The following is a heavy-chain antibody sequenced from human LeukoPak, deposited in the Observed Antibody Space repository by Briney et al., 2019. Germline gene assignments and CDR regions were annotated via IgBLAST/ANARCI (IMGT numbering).Heavy chain of an antibody. J-gene: IGHJ5*02. CDR2: IYYSGST. D-gene: IGHD3-10*01. CDR1: GGSISNNNYH. Sequence: SETLSLTCTVSGGSISNNNYHWGWVRQPPGKGLEWIGYIYYSGSTNYNPSLKSRVTISVDTSKNQFSLKLSSVTAADTAVYYCARRGSPALNTKYNWFDPWGQGTLVTVSS. CDR3: ARRGSPALNTKYNWFDP. V-gene: IGHV4-61*05.